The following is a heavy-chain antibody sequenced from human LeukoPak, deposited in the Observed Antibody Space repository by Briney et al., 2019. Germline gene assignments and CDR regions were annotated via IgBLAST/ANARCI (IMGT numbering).Heavy chain of an antibody. Sequence: SQTLSLTCVISGDSVSSNSAAWNWIRQSPSRGLEWLGRTYYRSKWYYHYAVSMKSRITVNLDTSKNQVSLYLTSVTAADTAMYFCARSFSEKFYFESWGQGTLVTVSS. CDR3: ARSFSEKFYFES. V-gene: IGHV6-1*01. D-gene: IGHD1-26*01. J-gene: IGHJ4*02. CDR1: GDSVSSNSAA. CDR2: TYYRSKWYY.